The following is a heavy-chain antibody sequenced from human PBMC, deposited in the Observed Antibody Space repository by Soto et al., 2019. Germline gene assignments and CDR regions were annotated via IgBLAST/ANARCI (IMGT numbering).Heavy chain of an antibody. V-gene: IGHV1-3*01. CDR2: INPSSGNT. CDR3: ARALSYSSSGDP. Sequence: GASVKVSCKASGYTFTSYAMHWVRQAPGQRLEWMGWINPSSGNTGYAQKFQGRVTMTRDTSTSTVYMELSSLRSEDTAVYYCARALSYSSSGDPWGQGTLVTVSS. D-gene: IGHD6-19*01. J-gene: IGHJ5*02. CDR1: GYTFTSYA.